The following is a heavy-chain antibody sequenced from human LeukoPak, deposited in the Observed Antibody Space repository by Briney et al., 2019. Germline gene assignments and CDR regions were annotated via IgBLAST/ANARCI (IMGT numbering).Heavy chain of an antibody. V-gene: IGHV1-2*02. J-gene: IGHJ3*02. Sequence: ASVKVSCRASGYTFTGYYMHWVRQAPGQGLEWMGWINPNSGGTNYAQKFQGRVTMTRDTSISTAYMELSRLRSDDTAVYYCASPYSCYESGVGVDIWGQGTMVTVSS. D-gene: IGHD5-12*01. CDR1: GYTFTGYY. CDR2: INPNSGGT. CDR3: ASPYSCYESGVGVDI.